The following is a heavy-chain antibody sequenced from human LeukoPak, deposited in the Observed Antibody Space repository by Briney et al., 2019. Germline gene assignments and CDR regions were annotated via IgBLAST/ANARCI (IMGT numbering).Heavy chain of an antibody. D-gene: IGHD5-24*01. J-gene: IGHJ4*02. CDR3: ARAELMATITYFDY. V-gene: IGHV3-21*04. Sequence: GGSLRLSCAASGFTFSSYSMNWVRQAPGKGLEWVSSISSSSSYIYYADSVKGRFTISRDNAKNSLYLQMNSLRAEDTAVYYCARAELMATITYFDYWGQGTLVTVSS. CDR1: GFTFSSYS. CDR2: ISSSSSYI.